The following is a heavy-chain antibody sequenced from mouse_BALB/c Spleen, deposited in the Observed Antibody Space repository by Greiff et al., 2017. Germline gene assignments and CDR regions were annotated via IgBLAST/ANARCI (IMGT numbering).Heavy chain of an antibody. CDR2: IDPANGNT. CDR1: GFNIKDTY. Sequence: VQLQQSGAELVKPGASVKLSCTASGFNIKDTYMHWVKQRPEQGLEWIGRIDPANGNTKYDPKFQGKATITAVTSSNTAYLQLSSLTSEDTAVYYCARLDGSSSAWFAYWGQGTLVTVSA. D-gene: IGHD1-1*01. V-gene: IGHV14-3*02. J-gene: IGHJ3*01. CDR3: ARLDGSSSAWFAY.